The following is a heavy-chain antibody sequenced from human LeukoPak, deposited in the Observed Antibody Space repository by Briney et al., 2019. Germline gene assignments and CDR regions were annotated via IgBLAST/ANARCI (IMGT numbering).Heavy chain of an antibody. CDR2: INPKSGDT. D-gene: IGHD5-18*01. Sequence: GASVKVSCKASGYIFTGYYMHWVRQAPGQGLEWMGWINPKSGDTNYAQKFQGRVTMTRDTSISTAYMELSKLRSEDTAVYYCARSAMDTFGSWGQGILVTVSS. CDR3: ARSAMDTFGS. CDR1: GYIFTGYY. V-gene: IGHV1-2*02. J-gene: IGHJ4*02.